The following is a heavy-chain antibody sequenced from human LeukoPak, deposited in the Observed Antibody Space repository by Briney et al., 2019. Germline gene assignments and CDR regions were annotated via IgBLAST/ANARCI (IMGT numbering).Heavy chain of an antibody. CDR2: INHSGST. CDR1: GGSFSGYY. V-gene: IGHV4-34*01. Sequence: PSETLSLTCAVYGGSFSGYYWSWIRQPPGKGLEWIGEINHSGSTNYNPSLKSRVTISVDTSKNQFSLKLSSVTAADTAVYYCASAPSTIAAAGSSWFDPWGRGTLVTVSS. J-gene: IGHJ5*02. D-gene: IGHD6-13*01. CDR3: ASAPSTIAAAGSSWFDP.